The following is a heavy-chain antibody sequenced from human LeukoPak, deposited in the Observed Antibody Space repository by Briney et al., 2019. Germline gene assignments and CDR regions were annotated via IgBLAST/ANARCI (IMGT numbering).Heavy chain of an antibody. CDR1: GYTFTSYD. V-gene: IGHV1-24*01. J-gene: IGHJ4*02. CDR2: FDPEDGET. D-gene: IGHD6-6*01. CDR3: ARDKGTSYLSSFDY. Sequence: ASVKVSCKASGYTFTSYDINWVRQATGQGLEWMGGFDPEDGETIYAQKFQGRVTMTEDTSTDTAYMELSSLRAADTAVYYCARDKGTSYLSSFDYWGQGTLVTVSS.